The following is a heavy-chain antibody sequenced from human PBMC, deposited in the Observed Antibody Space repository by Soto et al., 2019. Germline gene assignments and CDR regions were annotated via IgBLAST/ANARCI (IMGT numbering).Heavy chain of an antibody. J-gene: IGHJ4*02. D-gene: IGHD6-19*01. CDR2: ISAYNGNT. V-gene: IGHV1-18*01. Sequence: ASVKVSFKASGYTFTSYGISWVRQAPGQGLEWMGWISAYNGNTNYAQKLQGRVTMTTDTSTSTAYMELRSLRSDDTAVYYCAREISQAVAGTFDYFDYWGQGTLVTVSS. CDR3: AREISQAVAGTFDYFDY. CDR1: GYTFTSYG.